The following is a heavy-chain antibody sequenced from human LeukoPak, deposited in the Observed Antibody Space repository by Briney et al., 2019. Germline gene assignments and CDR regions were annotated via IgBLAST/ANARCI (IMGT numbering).Heavy chain of an antibody. D-gene: IGHD4-23*01. Sequence: SETLSLTCAVSGGSISSGGYSWSWIRQPPGKGLEWIGYIYHSGSTYYNPSLKSRVTISVDRSKNQFSLKLSSVTAADTAVYYCVSLDDYGGKVFDYWGQGTLVTVSS. CDR1: GGSISSGGYS. J-gene: IGHJ4*02. CDR3: VSLDDYGGKVFDY. CDR2: IYHSGST. V-gene: IGHV4-30-2*01.